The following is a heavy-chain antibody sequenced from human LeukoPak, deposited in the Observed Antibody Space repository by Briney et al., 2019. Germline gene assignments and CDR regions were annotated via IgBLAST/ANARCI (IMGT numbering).Heavy chain of an antibody. V-gene: IGHV1-69*04. CDR3: ARTISSSGWSTFDY. CDR2: IIPILGIA. Sequence: SVRVSCKASGGTFSSYAISWVRQAPGQGLEWMGRIIPILGIANYAQKFQGRVTITADKSTSTAYMELSSLRSEDTAVYYCARTISSSGWSTFDYWGQGTLVTVSS. D-gene: IGHD6-19*01. J-gene: IGHJ4*02. CDR1: GGTFSSYA.